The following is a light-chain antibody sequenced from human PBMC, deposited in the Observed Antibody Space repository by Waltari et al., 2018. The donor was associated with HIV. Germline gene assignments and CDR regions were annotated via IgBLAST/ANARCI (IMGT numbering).Light chain of an antibody. CDR1: ELGDKY. CDR2: QDH. Sequence: SYEVTQPPSVAVSSGQTATITCSGYELGDKYTCWYQHKPGQSPLLVIYQDHKRPSGIPVRFSCSSSGQTAILTINGSQRLDEADWYCQACGSTASGGFGRGTKLTLL. V-gene: IGLV3-1*01. J-gene: IGLJ2*01. CDR3: QACGSTASGG.